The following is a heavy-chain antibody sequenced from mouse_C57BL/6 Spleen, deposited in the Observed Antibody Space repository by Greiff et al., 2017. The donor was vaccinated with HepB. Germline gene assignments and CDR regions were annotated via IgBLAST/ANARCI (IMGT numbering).Heavy chain of an antibody. CDR2: ISSGSSTI. V-gene: IGHV5-17*01. CDR3: ARVGDYGSSYVDYAMDY. D-gene: IGHD1-1*01. CDR1: GFTFSDYG. J-gene: IGHJ4*01. Sequence: EVHLVESGGGLVKPGGSLKLSCAASGFTFSDYGMHWVRQAPEKGLEWVAYISSGSSTIYYADTVKGRFTISRDNAKNTLFLQMTSLRSEDTAMYYCARVGDYGSSYVDYAMDYWSQGTSVTVSS.